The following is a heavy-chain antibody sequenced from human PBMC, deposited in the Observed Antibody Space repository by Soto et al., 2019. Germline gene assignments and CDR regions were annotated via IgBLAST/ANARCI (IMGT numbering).Heavy chain of an antibody. CDR3: ARGGHVVVVTAALDY. D-gene: IGHD2-21*02. CDR2: VNPSGGHT. J-gene: IGHJ4*02. Sequence: QVQLVQSGAEVKKPGASVKVSCKASGDTFTDYYIHWVRQAPGQGLEWMGTVNPSGGHTTYAQHFLGSMTMTMDMSTSTAYMALTSLTSEDTAVYYCARGGHVVVVTAALDYWGQGTLVTVSS. V-gene: IGHV1-46*01. CDR1: GDTFTDYY.